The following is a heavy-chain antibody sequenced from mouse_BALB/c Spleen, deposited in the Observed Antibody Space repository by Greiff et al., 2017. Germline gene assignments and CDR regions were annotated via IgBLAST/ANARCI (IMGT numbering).Heavy chain of an antibody. CDR2: ISSGGST. V-gene: IGHV5-6-5*01. CDR3: ARGPYYRDAMDY. CDR1: GFTFSSYA. Sequence: EVQGVESGGGLVKPGGSLKLSCAASGFTFSSYAMSWVRQTPEKRLEWVASISSGGSTYYPDSVKGRFTISRDNARNILYLQMSSLRSEDTAMYYCARGPYYRDAMDYWGQGTSVTVSS. D-gene: IGHD2-14*01. J-gene: IGHJ4*01.